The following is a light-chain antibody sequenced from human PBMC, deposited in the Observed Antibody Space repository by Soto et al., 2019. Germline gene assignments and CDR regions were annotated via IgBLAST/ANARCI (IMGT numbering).Light chain of an antibody. Sequence: QLVLTQSPSASASLGASVKLTCTLSSGHSTYVIAWHQQQPEKGPRYLMKVNSDGSHTKGDGIPDRFSGSSSGAERYLTISSLQSEDEADYYCQTWGTGIQVFGGGTKLTVL. CDR2: VNSDGSH. CDR1: SGHSTYV. V-gene: IGLV4-69*01. CDR3: QTWGTGIQV. J-gene: IGLJ2*01.